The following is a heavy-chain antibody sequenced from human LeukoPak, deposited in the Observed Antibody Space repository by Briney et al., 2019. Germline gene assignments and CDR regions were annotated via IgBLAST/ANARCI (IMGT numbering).Heavy chain of an antibody. J-gene: IGHJ4*02. CDR2: ISNSSPYA. D-gene: IGHD5-24*01. V-gene: IGHV3-11*03. Sequence: GGSLRLSCEASGFTFGDFFMSWIRQAPGRELEWISYISNSSPYADYADSVKGRFTISRDNAKNTLYLQMNSLRAEDTAVYYCARNTRDGYNYLDYWGQGTLVTVSS. CDR1: GFTFGDFF. CDR3: ARNTRDGYNYLDY.